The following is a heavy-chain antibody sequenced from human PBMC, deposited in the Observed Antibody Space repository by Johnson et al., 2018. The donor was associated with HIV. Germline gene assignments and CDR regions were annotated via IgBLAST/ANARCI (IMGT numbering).Heavy chain of an antibody. J-gene: IGHJ3*01. CDR2: ISWNSNSI. CDR3: AKDTGAFDL. CDR1: GFTFDDYV. Sequence: VQLVESGGGLVQPGRSLRLSCAASGFTFDDYVMHWVRQAPGQGLEWVSGISWNSNSIDYADSVKGRFTISRDNAKNSLFLQMNSLRPEDTALYYCAKDTGAFDLWGQGTMVTVSS. V-gene: IGHV3-9*01.